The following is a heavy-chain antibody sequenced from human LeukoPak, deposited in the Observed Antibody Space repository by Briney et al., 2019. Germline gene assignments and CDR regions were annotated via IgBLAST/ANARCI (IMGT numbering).Heavy chain of an antibody. J-gene: IGHJ4*02. D-gene: IGHD5-12*01. CDR3: AREYSGYDGTQFDY. V-gene: IGHV4-61*01. CDR2: IYYSGST. CDR1: GGSVSSGSHY. Sequence: SETLSLTCTVSGGSVSSGSHYWSWIRQPPGKGLEWIGYIYYSGSTNYNPSLKSRVTMSVDTSKNQFSLKLRSVTAADTDVYYCAREYSGYDGTQFDYWGQGTLVTVSS.